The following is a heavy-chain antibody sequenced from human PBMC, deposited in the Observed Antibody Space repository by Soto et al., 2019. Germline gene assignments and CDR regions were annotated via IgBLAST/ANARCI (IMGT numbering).Heavy chain of an antibody. D-gene: IGHD6-19*01. J-gene: IGHJ4*02. CDR1: GFPLSTSGVG. CDR2: IYWDDDK. CDR3: ASYSSGWSAFDY. V-gene: IGHV2-5*02. Sequence: SGPTLVNPTHTLTLTCTFSGFPLSTSGVGVGWIRQPPGKALEWLALIYWDDDKRCSPSLKSRLTITKDTSKNQVVLTMTNMDPADTATYYCASYSSGWSAFDYWGQGPLVTVSS.